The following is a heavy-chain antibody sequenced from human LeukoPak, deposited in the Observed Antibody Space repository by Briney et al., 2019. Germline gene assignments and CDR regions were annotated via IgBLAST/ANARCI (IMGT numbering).Heavy chain of an antibody. CDR3: ARGGGLDV. V-gene: IGHV6-1*01. J-gene: IGHJ6*02. D-gene: IGHD3-16*01. CDR2: IYYRSKWYA. CDR1: GDSVSGNRAT. Sequence: SQTLSLTCAISGDSVSGNRATWNWLRQSPSRGLEWLGRIYYRSKWYADYAVSVKGRITINPDTSKNQFSLLLNSVTPEDTAVYFCARGGGLDVWGQGATVTVSS.